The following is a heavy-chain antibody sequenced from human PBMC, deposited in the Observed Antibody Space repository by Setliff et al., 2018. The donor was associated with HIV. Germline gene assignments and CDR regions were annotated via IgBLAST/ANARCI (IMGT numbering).Heavy chain of an antibody. J-gene: IGHJ6*02. CDR1: GGTFSSYA. V-gene: IGHV1-69*13. CDR3: ARCEHSSSWYLGVDYYYYGMDV. D-gene: IGHD6-13*01. Sequence: ASVKVSCKASGGTFSSYAFSWVRQTPGQGLEWRGGIIPIFGTANYAQKFQGRVTITADESTSTAYMELSSLRSEDPAVYYCARCEHSSSWYLGVDYYYYGMDVWAPGTTVTVPS. CDR2: IIPIFGTA.